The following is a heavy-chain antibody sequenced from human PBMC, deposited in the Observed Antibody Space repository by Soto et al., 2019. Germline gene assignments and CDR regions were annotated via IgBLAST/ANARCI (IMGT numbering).Heavy chain of an antibody. CDR3: ARGRYCLTGRCFPNWFDS. Sequence: TLSLTGSVSGDSISTVDYFWAWIRQPPGQALEYIGYIYKSTTTYYNPSFESRVAISLDTSKSQFSLNVTSVTAADTAVYFCARGRYCLTGRCFPNWFDSWGQGTMVTVSS. V-gene: IGHV4-30-4*01. J-gene: IGHJ5*01. CDR2: IYKSTTT. D-gene: IGHD2-15*01. CDR1: GDSISTVDYF.